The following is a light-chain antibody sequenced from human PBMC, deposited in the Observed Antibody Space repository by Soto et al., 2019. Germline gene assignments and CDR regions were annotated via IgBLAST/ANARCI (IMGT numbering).Light chain of an antibody. V-gene: IGKV1-5*01. CDR3: QQYNNYWT. CDR1: QSISSW. Sequence: DIQMTQSPSTLSASVGDRVTNTCRASQSISSWLAWYQQKPGKAPKLLIYDASSLESGVPSRFSGSGSATEFTLTISTLQPDDFATYYCQQYNNYWTFGHGTRVEIK. J-gene: IGKJ1*01. CDR2: DAS.